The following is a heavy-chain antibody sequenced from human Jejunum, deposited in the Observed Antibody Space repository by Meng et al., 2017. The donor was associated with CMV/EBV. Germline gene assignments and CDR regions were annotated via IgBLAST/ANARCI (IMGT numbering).Heavy chain of an antibody. V-gene: IGHV1-46*01. CDR3: AREGGSIWGDYFDY. Sequence: ASGFTFTTYYLHWVRQAPGQGLEWMGVINPSAETTTYAQEFQGRVTMTGDRSTGMFYMDLSSLRSDDTAVYYCAREGGSIWGDYFDYWGQGTLVTVSS. CDR1: GFTFTTYY. CDR2: INPSAETT. J-gene: IGHJ4*02. D-gene: IGHD3-16*01.